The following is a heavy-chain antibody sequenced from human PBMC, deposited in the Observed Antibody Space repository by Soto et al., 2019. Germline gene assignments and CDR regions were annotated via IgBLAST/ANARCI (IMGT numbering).Heavy chain of an antibody. J-gene: IGHJ4*02. V-gene: IGHV1-69*12. CDR3: ARGDVWGSYRYGMGY. CDR1: GGTFSSYA. Sequence: QVQLVQSGAEVKKPGSSVKVSCKASGGTFSSYAISWVRQAPGQGLEWMGGIIPIFGTANYAQKFQGRVTITADESXXTAYMELRSLRSEDTAVYYCARGDVWGSYRYGMGYWGQGTLVTVSS. CDR2: IIPIFGTA. D-gene: IGHD3-16*02.